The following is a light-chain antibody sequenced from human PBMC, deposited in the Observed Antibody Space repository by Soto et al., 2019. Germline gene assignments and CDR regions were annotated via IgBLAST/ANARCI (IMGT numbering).Light chain of an antibody. V-gene: IGKV3-20*01. CDR1: QSVSSNY. CDR2: GAS. Sequence: EIVLTQSPGTLSLSPGERATLSCRASQSVSSNYLAWYQQKPGPAPRLLIYGASSRASGIPDRFSGSGSGTEFTLTISSLQSEDFAVYYCQQYYDWPITFGQGTRLEI. CDR3: QQYYDWPIT. J-gene: IGKJ5*01.